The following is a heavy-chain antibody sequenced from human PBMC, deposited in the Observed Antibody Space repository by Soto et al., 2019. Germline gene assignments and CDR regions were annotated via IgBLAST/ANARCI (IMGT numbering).Heavy chain of an antibody. D-gene: IGHD3-22*01. CDR1: GGSISSYY. Sequence: AETLSLTCTVSGGSISSYYWSWIRQPPGKGLEWIGYIYYSGSTNYNPSLKSLVTISVDTSKNQFSLKLSSVTAVDTAVYYCASSNYYDSSGYYYQGGMDVWGQGTTVTVSS. V-gene: IGHV4-59*01. J-gene: IGHJ6*02. CDR3: ASSNYYDSSGYYYQGGMDV. CDR2: IYYSGST.